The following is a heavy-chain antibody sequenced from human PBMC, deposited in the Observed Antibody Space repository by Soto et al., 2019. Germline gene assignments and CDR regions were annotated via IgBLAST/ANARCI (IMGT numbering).Heavy chain of an antibody. CDR1: GGSISSHY. D-gene: IGHD5-18*01. V-gene: IGHV4-4*07. J-gene: IGHJ4*02. CDR2: IYTSGGT. CDR3: ASTTAMARGYFDY. Sequence: QVQLQESGPGLVKPSETLSLTCTVSGGSISSHYWSWIRQPAGKGLEWIGRIYTSGGTNYNPSPKSRVTMSIGTSEDHFSLKLSSVTAADTAVYYCASTTAMARGYFDYCGQGTLVTVCS.